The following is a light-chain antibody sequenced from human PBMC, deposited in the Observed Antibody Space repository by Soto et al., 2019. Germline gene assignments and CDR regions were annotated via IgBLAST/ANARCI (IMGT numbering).Light chain of an antibody. J-gene: IGKJ2*01. V-gene: IGKV3-20*01. CDR1: QSVSSY. CDR2: DAS. Sequence: EIVLTQSPATLSLSPGERATLSCRASQSVSSYLAWYQQKPGQAPRLLIYDASNRATGIPDRFSGSGSGTDFTLTISRLEPEDFAVYYCQQYGSSPLFGQGTKLEIK. CDR3: QQYGSSPL.